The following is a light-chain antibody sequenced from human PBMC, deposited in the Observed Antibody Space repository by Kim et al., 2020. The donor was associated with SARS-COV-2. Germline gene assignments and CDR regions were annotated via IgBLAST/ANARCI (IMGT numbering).Light chain of an antibody. V-gene: IGLV1-36*01. CDR1: STNVGNNA. J-gene: IGLJ3*02. CDR3: ETWDDSVNGWV. Sequence: RQRVTISCSGNSTNVGNNAVNWYQQFPGKAPKLLIYYNDLLSSGVSDRCSGSKSGTSASLAISGLQSEDEADYYCETWDDSVNGWVFGGGTQLTVL. CDR2: YND.